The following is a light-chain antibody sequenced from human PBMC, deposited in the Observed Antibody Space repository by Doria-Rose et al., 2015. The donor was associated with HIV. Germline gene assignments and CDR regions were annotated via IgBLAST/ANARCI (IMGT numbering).Light chain of an antibody. J-gene: IGKJ1*01. Sequence: EIVLTQSPGTLSLSPGERATLSCRASQRFSSTYLAWYPQKPGQAPSLLIYHGSTRATGITDSFSASGSGTDFTLTIIRLEPEDFALYYCHQYGTSWTFGQGTKVEI. CDR3: HQYGTSWT. V-gene: IGKV3-20*01. CDR1: QRFSSTY. CDR2: HGS.